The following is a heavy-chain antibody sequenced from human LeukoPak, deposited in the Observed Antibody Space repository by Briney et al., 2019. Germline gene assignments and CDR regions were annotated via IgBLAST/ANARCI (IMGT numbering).Heavy chain of an antibody. J-gene: IGHJ6*03. Sequence: PGGSLRLSCVASGFTFSSYGMSWVRQAPGKGLEWVSSISGSNGHTEYADSVKGRFIISRDNSKNTLYLQMNSLRAEDTAVYYCARDRGIISYYYYYYMGVWGKGTTVTISS. CDR1: GFTFSSYG. D-gene: IGHD3-10*01. CDR2: ISGSNGHT. V-gene: IGHV3-23*01. CDR3: ARDRGIISYYYYYYMGV.